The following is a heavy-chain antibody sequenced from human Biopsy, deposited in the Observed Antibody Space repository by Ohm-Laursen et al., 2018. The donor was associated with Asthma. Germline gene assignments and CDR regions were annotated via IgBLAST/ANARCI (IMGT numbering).Heavy chain of an antibody. CDR3: AKDSSGYYLNYFDY. CDR2: ISSSSSTI. CDR1: GFTFSSYS. V-gene: IGHV3-48*04. Sequence: SLRLSCTASGFTFSSYSMNWVRQAPGKGLEWVSYISSSSSTIYYADSVKGRFTISRDNAKNSLYLQMNSLRAEDTALYYCAKDSSGYYLNYFDYWGQGTLVTVSS. D-gene: IGHD3-22*01. J-gene: IGHJ4*02.